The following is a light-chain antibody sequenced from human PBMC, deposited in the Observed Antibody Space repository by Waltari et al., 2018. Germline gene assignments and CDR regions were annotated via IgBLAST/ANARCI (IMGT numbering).Light chain of an antibody. CDR2: EDD. J-gene: IGLJ2*01. CDR3: GTWDSRMSVGV. CDR1: SHKIGNNS. V-gene: IGLV1-51*01. Sequence: QSVLTQPPSVSAASGPQVTISCSGGSHKIGNNSVSWYQQFPGTAPKLLIYEDDKRPSGIPGRFSGAKSGTSATLDIHGLQTGDEADYYCGTWDSRMSVGVLGGGTKVTVL.